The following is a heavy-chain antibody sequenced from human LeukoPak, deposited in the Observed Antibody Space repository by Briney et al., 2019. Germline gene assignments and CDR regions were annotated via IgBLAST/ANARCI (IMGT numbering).Heavy chain of an antibody. D-gene: IGHD2-15*01. J-gene: IGHJ4*02. V-gene: IGHV4-30-4*08. Sequence: SSETLSLTCTVSGGSISSGDYYWSWIRQPPGKGLEWIGYIYYSGTTYYNPSLKSRITISVDTSKNQFSLKLSSVTAADTAVYYCARDLGWNIVVESGDYWGQGTLVTVSS. CDR2: IYYSGTT. CDR1: GGSISSGDYY. CDR3: ARDLGWNIVVESGDY.